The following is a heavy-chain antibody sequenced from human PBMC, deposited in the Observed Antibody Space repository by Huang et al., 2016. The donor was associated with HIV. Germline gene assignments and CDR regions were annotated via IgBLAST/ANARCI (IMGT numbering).Heavy chain of an antibody. CDR3: VKWGGLSDYDFRRAHAFDI. CDR1: GGNFNSYT. Sequence: QVQLVQSGAEVRKPGSSVKVSCQASGGNFNSYTINGLRQAPGQGPECMGGILPIRGKPNYAPKVQARLTITADGSTSTAYMVLSSLRPEDTAIYYCVKWGGLSDYDFRRAHAFDIWGQGTVVTVSS. CDR2: ILPIRGKP. V-gene: IGHV1-69*01. D-gene: IGHD5-12*01. J-gene: IGHJ3*02.